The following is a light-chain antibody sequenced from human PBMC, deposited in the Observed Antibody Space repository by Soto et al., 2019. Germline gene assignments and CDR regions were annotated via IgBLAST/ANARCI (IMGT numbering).Light chain of an antibody. Sequence: EIVLTQSPATLSLSPGERATLSCRASQSVSSYLAWYQQKPGQAPRLLIYDASNRATGIPARFSGSGSGTDFTLTISSLEPEDFAVYYWQQRSNWPLMYTFGQGTKVDLK. V-gene: IGKV3-11*01. CDR3: QQRSNWPLMYT. CDR1: QSVSSY. CDR2: DAS. J-gene: IGKJ2*01.